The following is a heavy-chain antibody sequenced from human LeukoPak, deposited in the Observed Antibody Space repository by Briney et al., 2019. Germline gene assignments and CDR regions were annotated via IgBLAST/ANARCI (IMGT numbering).Heavy chain of an antibody. J-gene: IGHJ4*02. CDR1: GGSISSYY. CDR3: ARAGLTLSSGRDCFANYFDY. CDR2: IYYSGST. V-gene: IGHV4-59*01. Sequence: SETLSLTCTVSGGSISSYYWSWIRQPLGKGLEWIGYIYYSGSTNYNPSLKSRVTMSVDTPQNQFSLMLSSVTAADTAFYYCARAGLTLSSGRDCFANYFDYWGRGTLVTVSS. D-gene: IGHD2-21*02.